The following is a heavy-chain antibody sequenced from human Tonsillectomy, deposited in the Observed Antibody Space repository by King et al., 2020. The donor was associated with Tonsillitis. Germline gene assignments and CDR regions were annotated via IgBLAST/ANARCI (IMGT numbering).Heavy chain of an antibody. V-gene: IGHV3-23*01. Sequence: VQLMESGGGLVQPGGSLRLSCAASGFTFSSYAMSWVRQAPGKGLEWVSAISGSGGSTCYADSVKGRFTISRDNSENTLYLQMNSLRAGDTAVYYSAKDLDYYGSGSYNYWGQGTLVTVSS. D-gene: IGHD3-10*01. CDR2: ISGSGGST. CDR1: GFTFSSYA. J-gene: IGHJ4*02. CDR3: AKDLDYYGSGSYNY.